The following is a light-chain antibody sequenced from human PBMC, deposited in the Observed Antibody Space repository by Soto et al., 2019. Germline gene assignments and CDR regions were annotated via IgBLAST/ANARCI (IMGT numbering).Light chain of an antibody. CDR1: QSVSSN. CDR2: GAS. Sequence: EIVMTQSPATLSVSPGERATLSCRASQSVSSNLAWYQQKPGQAPRLLIYGASTRATGIPARFSGSGSGTEFTLTFSSLQSEDFAVYYCQQYNNWPRTSGQGTKVDIK. V-gene: IGKV3-15*01. CDR3: QQYNNWPRT. J-gene: IGKJ1*01.